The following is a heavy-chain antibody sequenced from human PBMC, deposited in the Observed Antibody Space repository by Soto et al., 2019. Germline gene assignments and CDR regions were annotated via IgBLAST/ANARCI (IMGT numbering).Heavy chain of an antibody. J-gene: IGHJ4*02. CDR3: ARARKATYITGGFDS. Sequence: SETLSLTCTVSGGSISTYYWSWIRQPAGKGLEWIGRIDTSGNTNYNPSLNGRVTMSIDTSKNQFSLKATSLTAADTAVYYCARARKATYITGGFDSWGQGTLVTVSS. V-gene: IGHV4-4*07. CDR2: IDTSGNT. CDR1: GGSISTYY. D-gene: IGHD3-3*01.